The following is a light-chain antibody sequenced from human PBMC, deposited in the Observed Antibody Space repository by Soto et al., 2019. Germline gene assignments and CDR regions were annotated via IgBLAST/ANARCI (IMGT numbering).Light chain of an antibody. V-gene: IGKV1-39*01. Sequence: DIQTTQSPSSLSASVGDRVTITCRASQSISSYLNWYQQKPGKAPKLLIYAASSFQSGVPSRFSGSGSGTDFTLTISSLQPEDFATYYCQQSYSTHTWTFGQGTKVEIK. CDR1: QSISSY. J-gene: IGKJ1*01. CDR2: AAS. CDR3: QQSYSTHTWT.